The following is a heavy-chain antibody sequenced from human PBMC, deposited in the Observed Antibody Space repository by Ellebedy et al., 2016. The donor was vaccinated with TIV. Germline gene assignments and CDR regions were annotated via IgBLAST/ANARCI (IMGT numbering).Heavy chain of an antibody. Sequence: PGGSLRLSCAASGFTFNTYSLNWLRQAPGKGLEWVSSISSSSNYIYYADSVKGRFTISRDDAKTSLYLQMNSLSAEDTAVYDCARDSIRVVVAATPIDYWGQGTLVTVSS. V-gene: IGHV3-21*01. CDR3: ARDSIRVVVAATPIDY. CDR2: ISSSSNYI. D-gene: IGHD2-15*01. CDR1: GFTFNTYS. J-gene: IGHJ4*02.